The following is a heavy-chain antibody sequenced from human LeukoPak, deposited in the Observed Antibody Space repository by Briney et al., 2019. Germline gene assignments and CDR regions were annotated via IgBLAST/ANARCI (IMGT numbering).Heavy chain of an antibody. D-gene: IGHD6-13*01. J-gene: IGHJ4*02. CDR3: AKDRMDGQQQLVLFDY. V-gene: IGHV3-23*01. Sequence: GGSLRLSCAASGFTFSSYGMSWVRQAPGKGLEWVSAISGSGGSTYYADSVKGRFTISRDNSKNTLYLQMNSLRAEDTAVYYCAKDRMDGQQQLVLFDYWGQGTLVTVSS. CDR2: ISGSGGST. CDR1: GFTFSSYG.